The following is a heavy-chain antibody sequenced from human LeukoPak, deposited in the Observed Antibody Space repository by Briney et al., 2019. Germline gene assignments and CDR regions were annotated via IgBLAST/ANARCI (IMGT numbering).Heavy chain of an antibody. Sequence: ASVKVSCKASGYTFTGYYMHWVRRAPGQGLEWMGWINSNSGGTNYAQKFQGRVTMTRDTSISTAYMELSRLRSDDTAVYYCARDGPKFGLAAAMSFDYWGQGTLVTVSS. CDR2: INSNSGGT. CDR3: ARDGPKFGLAAAMSFDY. D-gene: IGHD2-2*01. V-gene: IGHV1-2*02. J-gene: IGHJ4*02. CDR1: GYTFTGYY.